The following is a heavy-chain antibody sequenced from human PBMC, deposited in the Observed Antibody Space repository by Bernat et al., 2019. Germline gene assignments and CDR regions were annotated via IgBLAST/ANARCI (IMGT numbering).Heavy chain of an antibody. CDR2: ISAYNGNT. V-gene: IGHV1-18*01. J-gene: IGHJ6*02. Sequence: QVQLVQSGAEVKKPGASVKVSCKASGYTFTSYGISWVRQAPGQGLEWMGWISAYNGNTNYAQKLQGRVTMTTDTSTSTAYMELRSLRSDDTAVYYCAREDYDILTGYQLYYYDGMDVWGQGTTVTVSS. CDR3: AREDYDILTGYQLYYYDGMDV. D-gene: IGHD3-9*01. CDR1: GYTFTSYG.